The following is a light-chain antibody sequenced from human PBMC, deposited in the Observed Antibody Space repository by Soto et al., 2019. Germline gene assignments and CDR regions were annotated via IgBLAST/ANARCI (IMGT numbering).Light chain of an antibody. CDR1: SHDVGAYNY. CDR3: SSHSNITPYV. Sequence: QSVLTQPASVSESPGQSITISCTGTSHDVGAYNYVSWYQQHPGKAPKLMVYDVTNRPSGVSDRFSGSKSGNTAPLTISGLQAEDEADYFCSSHSNITPYVFGTGTKVTVL. V-gene: IGLV2-14*01. J-gene: IGLJ1*01. CDR2: DVT.